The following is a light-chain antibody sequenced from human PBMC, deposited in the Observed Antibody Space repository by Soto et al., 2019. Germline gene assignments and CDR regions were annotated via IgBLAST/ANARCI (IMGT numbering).Light chain of an antibody. CDR2: EVN. CDR1: SSDVGGYKY. V-gene: IGLV2-8*01. CDR3: SSYAGSNNLV. J-gene: IGLJ2*01. Sequence: QSVLTQPPSASGSPGQSVTISCTGTSSDVGGYKYVSWYQQHPGKVPKLMIYEVNKRPSGVPDRFSGSKSGNTASLTVSGLQADDEADYYCSSYAGSNNLVFGGGTKLTVL.